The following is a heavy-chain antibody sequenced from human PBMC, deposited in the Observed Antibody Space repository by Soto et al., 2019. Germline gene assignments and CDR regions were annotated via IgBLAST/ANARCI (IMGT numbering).Heavy chain of an antibody. D-gene: IGHD6-6*01. CDR3: ARDQKQLTPTDYYYYGMDV. J-gene: IGHJ6*02. Sequence: PGGSLRLSCAASGFTFSSYSMNWVRQAPGKGLEWVSSISSSSSYIYYADSVKGRFTISRDNAKNSLYLQMNSLRAEDTAVYYCARDQKQLTPTDYYYYGMDVWGQGTTVTVSS. CDR1: GFTFSSYS. V-gene: IGHV3-21*01. CDR2: ISSSSSYI.